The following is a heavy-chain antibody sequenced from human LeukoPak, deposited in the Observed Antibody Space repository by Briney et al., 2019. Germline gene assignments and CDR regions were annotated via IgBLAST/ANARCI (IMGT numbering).Heavy chain of an antibody. CDR1: GFTFSSYG. V-gene: IGHV3-33*01. Sequence: PGGSLRLSCAASGFTFSSYGMHWVRQAPGKGLEWVAVIWYDGSNKYYADSVKGRFTISRDNSKNTLYLQMGSLRAEDMAVYYCARWGYYSNYDYWGQGTLVTVSS. CDR3: ARWGYYSNYDY. J-gene: IGHJ4*02. D-gene: IGHD4-11*01. CDR2: IWYDGSNK.